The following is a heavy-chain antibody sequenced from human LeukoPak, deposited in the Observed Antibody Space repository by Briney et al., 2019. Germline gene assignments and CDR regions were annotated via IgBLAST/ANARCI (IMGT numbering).Heavy chain of an antibody. J-gene: IGHJ3*02. CDR2: IYYSGST. V-gene: IGHV4-59*08. CDR3: ARLRPVASYDAFDI. Sequence: SETLSLTCSVSGGSISSYYWSWIRQPPGKGLEWIGYIYYSGSTNYNPSLKSRVTMSVDTSKNQFSLKLTSVTAADTAAYYCARLRPVASYDAFDIWGHGTMVTVSS. D-gene: IGHD5-12*01. CDR1: GGSISSYY.